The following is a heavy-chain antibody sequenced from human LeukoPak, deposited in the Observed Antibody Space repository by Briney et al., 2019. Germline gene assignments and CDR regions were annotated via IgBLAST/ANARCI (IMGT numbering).Heavy chain of an antibody. V-gene: IGHV3-9*01. Sequence: PGGSLRLSCVGSGFAFHNYAMHWVRRPPGKGLEWVSAMNWNSDTKAYADSVKGRLTISRDRARNSLYLQMDSLRPEDTALYYCAKDTGGNGAYFYAMDVWGQGTSVTVSS. CDR2: MNWNSDTK. CDR1: GFAFHNYA. J-gene: IGHJ6*02. D-gene: IGHD4-23*01. CDR3: AKDTGGNGAYFYAMDV.